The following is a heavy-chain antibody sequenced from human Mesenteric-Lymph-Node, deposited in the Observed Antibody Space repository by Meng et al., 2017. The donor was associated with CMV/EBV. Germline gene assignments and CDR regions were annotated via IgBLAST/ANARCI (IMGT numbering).Heavy chain of an antibody. Sequence: VQRVESRAEVGKPGAAVLVSCKASGYTFTDFYIHWVRQAPGQGLEWMGRINPNSGVSNSAQNFQGRVTMTRDTSISTAYMELGRLTSDDTAVYYCARDNVNPEGFDPWGQGTLVTVSS. J-gene: IGHJ5*02. CDR3: ARDNVNPEGFDP. CDR2: INPNSGVS. CDR1: GYTFTDFY. V-gene: IGHV1-2*06. D-gene: IGHD2/OR15-2a*01.